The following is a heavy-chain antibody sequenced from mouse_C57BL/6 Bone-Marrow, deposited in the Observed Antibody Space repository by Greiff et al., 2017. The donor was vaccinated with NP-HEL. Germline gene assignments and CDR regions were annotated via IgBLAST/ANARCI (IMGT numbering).Heavy chain of an antibody. CDR3: ARGISYAMDY. V-gene: IGHV5-12*01. CDR1: GFTFSDYY. CDR2: ISNGGGST. J-gene: IGHJ4*01. Sequence: VESGGGLVQPGGSLKLSCAASGFTFSDYYMYWVRQTPEKRLEWVAYISNGGGSTYYPDTVKGRFTISRDNAKNTLYLQMSRLKSEDTAMYYCARGISYAMDYWGQGTSVTVSS.